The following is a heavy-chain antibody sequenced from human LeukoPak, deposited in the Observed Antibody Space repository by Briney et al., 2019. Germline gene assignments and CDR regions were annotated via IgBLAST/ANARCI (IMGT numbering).Heavy chain of an antibody. Sequence: SVKVSCKASGYTFTSYAISWVRQAPGQGLEWMGGIIPIFGTANYAQKFQGSVTITADESTSTAYMELSSLRSEDTAVYYCARLVGSSGWYERDYFDYWGQGTLVTVSS. CDR3: ARLVGSSGWYERDYFDY. J-gene: IGHJ4*02. V-gene: IGHV1-69*13. D-gene: IGHD6-19*01. CDR2: IIPIFGTA. CDR1: GYTFTSYA.